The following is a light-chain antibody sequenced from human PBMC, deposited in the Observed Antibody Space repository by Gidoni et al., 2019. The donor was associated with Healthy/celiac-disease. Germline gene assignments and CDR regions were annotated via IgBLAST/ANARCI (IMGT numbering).Light chain of an antibody. J-gene: IGKJ1*01. V-gene: IGKV1-39*01. CDR2: AAS. CDR1: QSISSY. CDR3: QQSYSTPRT. Sequence: DIQMTQSPSSLSASVGYRVTITCRASQSISSYLNWYQQKPGKAPKLLIYAASSLQSGVPSRFSGSGSGTDFTLTISSLQPEDFANYYCQQSYSTPRTFGQGTKVEIK.